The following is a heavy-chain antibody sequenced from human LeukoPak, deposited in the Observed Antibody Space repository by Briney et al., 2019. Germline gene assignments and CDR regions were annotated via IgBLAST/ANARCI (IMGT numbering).Heavy chain of an antibody. J-gene: IGHJ4*02. Sequence: ASVKVSCKVSGYTLTELSMHWVRQAPGKGLEWMGGFDPEDGETIYAQKFQGRVTMTEDTSTDTAYTELSSLRSEDTAVYYCATSRARFLEWLLYPFDYWGQGTLVTVSS. CDR1: GYTLTELS. CDR2: FDPEDGET. D-gene: IGHD3-3*01. V-gene: IGHV1-24*01. CDR3: ATSRARFLEWLLYPFDY.